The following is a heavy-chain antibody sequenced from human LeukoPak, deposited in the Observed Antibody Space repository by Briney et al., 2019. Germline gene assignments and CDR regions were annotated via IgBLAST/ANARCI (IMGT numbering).Heavy chain of an antibody. CDR2: INRDGSDT. V-gene: IGHV3-74*01. Sequence: GGSLRLSCTASGFTFNSYDMNWVRQAPGKGLVWVARINRDGSDTIYADSVKGRFTISRDNAKNTLFLQVNSLRAEDTAVYYCAREDFGVDFWGQGTQVTVSS. CDR3: AREDFGVDF. D-gene: IGHD3-10*01. J-gene: IGHJ4*02. CDR1: GFTFNSYD.